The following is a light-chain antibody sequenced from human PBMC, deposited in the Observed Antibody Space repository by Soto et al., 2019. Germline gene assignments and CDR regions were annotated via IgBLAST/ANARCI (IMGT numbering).Light chain of an antibody. CDR3: QQYNNWPPGIT. V-gene: IGKV3-15*01. Sequence: EIVMTHSPATLSVSPGEKATISSRASQRVSSNLAWYQQKPGQAPRLLIYGASTRATGIPARFSGSGSGTEFTLTISSLQSEDFAVYYCQQYNNWPPGITFGQGTRLEIK. CDR2: GAS. CDR1: QRVSSN. J-gene: IGKJ5*01.